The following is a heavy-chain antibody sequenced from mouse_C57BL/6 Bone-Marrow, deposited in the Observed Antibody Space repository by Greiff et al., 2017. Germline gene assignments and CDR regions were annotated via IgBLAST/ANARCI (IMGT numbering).Heavy chain of an antibody. CDR1: GYAFSSSW. CDR2: IYPGDGDT. Sequence: QVQLQQSGPELVKPGASVKISCKASGYAFSSSWMNWVKQRPGKGLEWIGRIYPGDGDTNYNGKFKGKATLTADKSSSTAYMQLRSLTSEDSAVYFCARGQLRAWFAYWGQGTLVTVSA. V-gene: IGHV1-82*01. J-gene: IGHJ3*01. CDR3: ARGQLRAWFAY. D-gene: IGHD3-2*02.